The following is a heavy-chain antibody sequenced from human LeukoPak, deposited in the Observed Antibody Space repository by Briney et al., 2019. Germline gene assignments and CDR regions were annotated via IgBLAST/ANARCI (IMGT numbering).Heavy chain of an antibody. V-gene: IGHV1-46*01. CDR3: ARGPRITLVRGGQWYYYMGV. J-gene: IGHJ6*03. CDR1: GYTFTSYY. D-gene: IGHD3-10*01. Sequence: ASVKVSCKASGYTFTSYYIHWVRQAPGQGLEWMGLINPSGGSTNYAQKFQGRVTMTRDTSTSTAYMELSSLRSEDTAVYHCARGPRITLVRGGQWYYYMGVWGKGTTVTISS. CDR2: INPSGGST.